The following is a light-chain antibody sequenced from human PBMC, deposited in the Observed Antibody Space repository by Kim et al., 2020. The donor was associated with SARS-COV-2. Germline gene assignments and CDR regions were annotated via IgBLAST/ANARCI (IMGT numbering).Light chain of an antibody. Sequence: ASVGDRVTNTCRASQSISSYLNWYQQKPGKAPKLLIYAASSLQSGVPSRFSGSGSGTDFTLTISSLQPEDFATYYCQQSYSTPLTFGGGTKVDIK. J-gene: IGKJ4*01. CDR1: QSISSY. CDR3: QQSYSTPLT. CDR2: AAS. V-gene: IGKV1-39*01.